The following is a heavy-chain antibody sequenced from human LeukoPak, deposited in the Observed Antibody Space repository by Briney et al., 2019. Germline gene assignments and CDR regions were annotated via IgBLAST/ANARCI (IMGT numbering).Heavy chain of an antibody. CDR1: GGTFSDYS. D-gene: IGHD5-18*01. Sequence: SENLSFTGAGYGGTFSDYSWTWIRQRPGNRLKWSGEINNAAGTNPTPSLMSRVIMSVDPSKNQISLKVSSVTAADTAVYYCARVGYSYSINDWSRTGLGAYPTKYYYYMDVWGKGTTVTVSS. V-gene: IGHV4-34*01. J-gene: IGHJ6*03. CDR2: INNAAGT. CDR3: ARVGYSYSINDWSRTGLGAYPTKYYYYMDV.